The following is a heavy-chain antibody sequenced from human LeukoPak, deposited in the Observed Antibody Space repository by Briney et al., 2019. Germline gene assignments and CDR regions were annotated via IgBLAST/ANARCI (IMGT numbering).Heavy chain of an antibody. CDR2: IYTTGNT. Sequence: SETLSLTCSASGGSISSYYWSWIRQPAGKGREWIGRIYTTGNTDYNPSLKSRVTMSVDTSKNQFSLNLSSVTAADTAVYYCARDARGWSGFDYWGQGTLVTVSP. J-gene: IGHJ4*02. CDR3: ARDARGWSGFDY. CDR1: GGSISSYY. D-gene: IGHD3-3*01. V-gene: IGHV4-4*07.